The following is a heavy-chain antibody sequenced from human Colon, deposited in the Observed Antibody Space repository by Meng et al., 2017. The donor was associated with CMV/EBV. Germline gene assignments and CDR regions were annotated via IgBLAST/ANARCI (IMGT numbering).Heavy chain of an antibody. V-gene: IGHV3-48*03. CDR3: TRVANYLDY. Sequence: GGSLRLSCAASGFTFSTYEMNWVRQPPGKGLEWVSFISASGSTIYYADSVKGRFTISRDNAKNSLYLQMNSLRPDDTAVYYCTRVANYLDYWGQGTLVTVSS. CDR2: ISASGSTI. J-gene: IGHJ4*02. CDR1: GFTFSTYE.